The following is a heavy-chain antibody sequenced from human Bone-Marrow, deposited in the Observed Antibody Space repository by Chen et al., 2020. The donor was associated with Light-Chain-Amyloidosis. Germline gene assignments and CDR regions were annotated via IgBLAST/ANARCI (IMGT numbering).Heavy chain of an antibody. CDR2: INTANGYT. CDR1: GYSFTNYV. J-gene: IGHJ6*02. Sequence: QVQLVQSGAELKKPGASVKVYCKASGYSFTNYVIHWVRQAPGQRLEWMGWINTANGYTKYSQKFQGRVTINRDTSASTAYMEVSSLRFEDTAVYYCARTPDATHYYYGMDVWGQGTTVTVSS. D-gene: IGHD2-15*01. CDR3: ARTPDATHYYYGMDV. V-gene: IGHV1-3*04.